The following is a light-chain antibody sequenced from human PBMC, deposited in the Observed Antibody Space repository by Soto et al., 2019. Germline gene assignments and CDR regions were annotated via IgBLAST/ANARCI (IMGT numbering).Light chain of an antibody. CDR3: SSYTSSGTLIV. CDR1: SSDIGAYDL. CDR2: DVT. V-gene: IGLV2-14*01. Sequence: QSALTQPASVSGSPGQSITISCTGSSSDIGAYDLVSWYQQHPGKAPKLMIYDVTNRPSGVSERFSGSKSGNTASLTISGLQAADEADFYCSSYTSSGTLIVFGGGTKVTVL. J-gene: IGLJ2*01.